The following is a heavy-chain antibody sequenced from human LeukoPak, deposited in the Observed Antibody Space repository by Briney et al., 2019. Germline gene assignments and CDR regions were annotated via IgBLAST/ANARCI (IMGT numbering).Heavy chain of an antibody. D-gene: IGHD1-26*01. V-gene: IGHV4-39*07. CDR3: YSSAFDI. J-gene: IGHJ3*02. CDR1: GGSVSSSSYY. Sequence: SETLSLTCIVSGGSVSSSSYYWGWIRQPPGRGLEWIGSVYYKGNTYYIPSLKSRVTISVDTSKNQFSLKLSSVTAADTAVYYCYSSAFDIWGQGTMVTVSS. CDR2: VYYKGNT.